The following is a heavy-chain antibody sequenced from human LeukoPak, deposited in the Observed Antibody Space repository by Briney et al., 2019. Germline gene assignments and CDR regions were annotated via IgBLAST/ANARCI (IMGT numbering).Heavy chain of an antibody. V-gene: IGHV1-69*04. CDR1: GGTFSSYA. CDR2: IIPILGIA. Sequence: SVKVSCKASGGTFSSYAISWVRQAPGQGLEWMGRIIPILGIANYAQKFQGGVTITADKSTSTAYMELSSLRSEDTTVYYCASDVDIVATASYYFDYWGQGTLVTVSS. D-gene: IGHD5-12*01. J-gene: IGHJ4*02. CDR3: ASDVDIVATASYYFDY.